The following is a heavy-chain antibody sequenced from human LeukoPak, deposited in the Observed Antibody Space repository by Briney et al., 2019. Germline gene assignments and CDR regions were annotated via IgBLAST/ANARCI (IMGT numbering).Heavy chain of an antibody. D-gene: IGHD3-22*01. CDR3: ARGSITMIVVVTPGAFDI. CDR1: GDSVSSNSAA. J-gene: IGHJ3*02. CDR2: TCYRSKWYN. Sequence: SQTLSLTCAISGDSVSSNSAAWNWIRQSPSRGLEWLGRTCYRSKWYNDYAVSVKSRITINPDTSKNQFSLQLNSVTPEDTAVYYCARGSITMIVVVTPGAFDIWGQGTMVTVSS. V-gene: IGHV6-1*01.